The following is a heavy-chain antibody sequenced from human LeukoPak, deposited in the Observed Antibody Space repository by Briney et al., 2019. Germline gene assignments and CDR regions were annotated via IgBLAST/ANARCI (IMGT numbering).Heavy chain of an antibody. Sequence: SVKVSXKASGGTFSSYAISWVRQAPGQGLEWMGGIIPIFGTANYAQKFQGRVTITTDESTSTAYMELSSLRSEDTAVYYCASGYYDSSGYPFDYWGQGTLVTVSS. J-gene: IGHJ4*02. CDR2: IIPIFGTA. V-gene: IGHV1-69*05. CDR3: ASGYYDSSGYPFDY. D-gene: IGHD3-22*01. CDR1: GGTFSSYA.